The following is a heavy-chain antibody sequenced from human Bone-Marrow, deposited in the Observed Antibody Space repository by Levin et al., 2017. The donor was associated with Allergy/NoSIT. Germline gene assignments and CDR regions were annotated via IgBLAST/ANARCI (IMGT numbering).Heavy chain of an antibody. V-gene: IGHV4-34*01. CDR1: GESFSGYF. J-gene: IGHJ4*02. Sequence: SQTLSLTCAVSGESFSGYFWSWIRQSPGTGLEWLGEINYSGTTHYNPALKSRVTLSVDTTRKRVSLKLSSVSAADTAVYYCARGGEVPAQYFFDYWGQGTLVTVSS. CDR3: ARGGEVPAQYFFDY. CDR2: INYSGTT. D-gene: IGHD3-9*01.